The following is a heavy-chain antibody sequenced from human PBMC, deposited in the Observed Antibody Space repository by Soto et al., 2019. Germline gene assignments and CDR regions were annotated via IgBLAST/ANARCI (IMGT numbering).Heavy chain of an antibody. V-gene: IGHV4-59*01. CDR2: IYYSGST. CDR3: ARDHGSGSYYKRNYYYYYMDF. J-gene: IGHJ6*03. D-gene: IGHD3-10*01. CDR1: GGSISSYY. Sequence: SETLSLTCTVSGGSISSYYWSWIRQPPGKGLEWIGYIYYSGSTNYNPSLKSRVTISVDTSKNQFSLKLSSVTAADTAVYYCARDHGSGSYYKRNYYYYYMDFWGKGTTVTVSS.